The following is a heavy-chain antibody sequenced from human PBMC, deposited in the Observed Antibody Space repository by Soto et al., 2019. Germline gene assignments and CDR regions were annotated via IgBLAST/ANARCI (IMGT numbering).Heavy chain of an antibody. CDR2: IIAIFGTA. D-gene: IGHD5-18*01. J-gene: IGHJ4*02. CDR3: ARHFGYSYGRNFDY. Sequence: QVQLVQSGAEVKKPGSSVKVSCKASGGTFSSYAISWVRQAPGQGLEGMGGIIAIFGTANYAQKFQGRVKITAEESTRTAYMELSSLRSEDTGVYYCARHFGYSYGRNFDYWGQGNLVTVSS. CDR1: GGTFSSYA. V-gene: IGHV1-69*01.